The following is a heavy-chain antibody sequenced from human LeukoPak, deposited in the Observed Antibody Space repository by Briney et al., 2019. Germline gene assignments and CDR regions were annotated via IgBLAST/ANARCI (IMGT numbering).Heavy chain of an antibody. Sequence: PGGSLRLSCAASGFTFSSYSMNWVRQAPGKGLEWVSSISSSSSYIYYADSVKGRFTISRDNAKNSLYLQMNSLRAEDTAVYYCARDGAGATMFAFDIWGQGSMVTVSS. CDR2: ISSSSSYI. CDR3: ARDGAGATMFAFDI. D-gene: IGHD1-26*01. J-gene: IGHJ3*02. V-gene: IGHV3-21*01. CDR1: GFTFSSYS.